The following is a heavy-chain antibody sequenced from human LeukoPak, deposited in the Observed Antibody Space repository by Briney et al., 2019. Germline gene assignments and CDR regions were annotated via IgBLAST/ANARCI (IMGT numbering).Heavy chain of an antibody. Sequence: GASVKVSCKVSGYTVTEVAIHWVRQTPGEGLEWMGGFHPKDADMIYAQRFQGRVTMTQDTSTDTVYMEPSSLRSEDTAIYYCATVQYTLLPGYLNQMEVWGKGTTVTISS. D-gene: IGHD3-9*01. J-gene: IGHJ6*04. CDR2: FHPKDADM. CDR3: ATVQYTLLPGYLNQMEV. CDR1: GYTVTEVA. V-gene: IGHV1-24*01.